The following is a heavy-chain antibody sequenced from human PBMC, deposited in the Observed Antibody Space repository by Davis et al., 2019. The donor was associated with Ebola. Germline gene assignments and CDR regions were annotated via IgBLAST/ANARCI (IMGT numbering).Heavy chain of an antibody. Sequence: PSETLSLTCDVYAGSFSDYYWSWVRQSPGKGLEWIGEINPTGGTGYNPSLKSRVTVSLDTSQNHFSLRLTSVTAADTAMYYCGGIRGQWLESWGQGSLVTVST. CDR3: GGIRGQWLES. D-gene: IGHD6-19*01. V-gene: IGHV4-34*01. CDR1: AGSFSDYY. J-gene: IGHJ5*02. CDR2: INPTGGT.